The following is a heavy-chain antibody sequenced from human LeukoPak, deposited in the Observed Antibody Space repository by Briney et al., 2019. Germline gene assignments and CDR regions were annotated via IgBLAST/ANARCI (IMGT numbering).Heavy chain of an antibody. V-gene: IGHV3-9*01. J-gene: IGHJ4*02. Sequence: PGGSLRLSCAASGFTFDDYAMHWVRQAPGKGLEWVSGISWNSGSIGYADSVKGRFTISRDNAKNSLYLQMNSLRAEDTALYYCAKEIGGPIAVAGFDYWGQGTLVTVSS. D-gene: IGHD6-19*01. CDR3: AKEIGGPIAVAGFDY. CDR1: GFTFDDYA. CDR2: ISWNSGSI.